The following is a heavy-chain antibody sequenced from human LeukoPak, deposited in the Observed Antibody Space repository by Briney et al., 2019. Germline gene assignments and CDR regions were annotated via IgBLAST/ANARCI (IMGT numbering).Heavy chain of an antibody. V-gene: IGHV4-4*07. CDR2: IYTSGST. D-gene: IGHD3-9*01. CDR3: ARGRDGTGYSLDWFDP. J-gene: IGHJ5*02. CDR1: GGSISSYY. Sequence: SETLSLTCTVSGGSISSYYWSWIRQPAGKGLEWIGRIYTSGSTNYNPSLKSRVTISVDKSKNQLSLKLSSVTAADTAVYYRARGRDGTGYSLDWFDPWGQGTLVTVSS.